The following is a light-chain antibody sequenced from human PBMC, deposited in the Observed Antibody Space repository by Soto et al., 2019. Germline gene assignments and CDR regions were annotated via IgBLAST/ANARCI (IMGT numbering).Light chain of an antibody. CDR3: QQYESYSPWT. V-gene: IGKV1-5*01. J-gene: IGKJ1*01. CDR2: DAS. Sequence: DIQMTQSPSALSASVGDRSTITCRASQSISSWLAWYQQKPGKAPKLLIYDASTLQSGVPSRYSGSGSGTEFTLTIRNLQPDDFATYYCQQYESYSPWTFGQGTKGDIK. CDR1: QSISSW.